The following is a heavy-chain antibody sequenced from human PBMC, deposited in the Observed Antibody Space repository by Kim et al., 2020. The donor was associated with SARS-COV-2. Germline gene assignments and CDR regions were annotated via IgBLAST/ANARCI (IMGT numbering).Heavy chain of an antibody. CDR2: IKSKTDGGTT. D-gene: IGHD3-10*01. CDR3: TTGGHGSGSYYVDY. CDR1: GFTFSNAW. Sequence: GGSLRLSCAASGFTFSNAWMSWVRQAPGKGLEWVGRIKSKTDGGTTDYAAPVKGRFTISRDDSKNTLYLQMNSLKTEDTAVYYCTTGGHGSGSYYVDYWGQGTLVTVSS. V-gene: IGHV3-15*01. J-gene: IGHJ4*02.